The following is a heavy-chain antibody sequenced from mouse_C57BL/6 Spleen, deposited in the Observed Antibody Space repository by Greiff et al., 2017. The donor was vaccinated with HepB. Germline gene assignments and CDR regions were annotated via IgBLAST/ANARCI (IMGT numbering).Heavy chain of an antibody. CDR2: INPSSGYT. CDR3: ARDSSYWYFDV. J-gene: IGHJ1*03. Sequence: QVHVKQSGAELAKPGASVKLSCKASGYTFTSYWMHWVKQRPGQGLEWIGYINPSSGYTKYNQKFKDKATLTADKSSSTAYMQLSSLTYEDSAVYYCARDSSYWYFDVWGTGTTVTVSS. V-gene: IGHV1-7*01. CDR1: GYTFTSYW. D-gene: IGHD1-1*01.